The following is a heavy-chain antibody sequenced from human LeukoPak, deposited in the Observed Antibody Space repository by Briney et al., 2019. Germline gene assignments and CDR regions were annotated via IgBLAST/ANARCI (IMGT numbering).Heavy chain of an antibody. D-gene: IGHD5-24*01. CDR3: ARQRGANWFDP. CDR2: IDPSDSYT. J-gene: IGHJ5*02. V-gene: IGHV5-10-1*01. CDR1: GYTFTTYW. Sequence: GESLKISCKGSGYTFTTYWINWVRQMPGKGLEWMGRIDPSDSYTKYSPSFEGHVTILADKSISTAYLQWSSLKASDTAMYYCARQRGANWFDPWGQGTLVTVSS.